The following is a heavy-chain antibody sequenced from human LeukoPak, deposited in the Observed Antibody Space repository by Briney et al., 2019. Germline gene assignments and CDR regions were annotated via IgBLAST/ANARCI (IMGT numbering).Heavy chain of an antibody. Sequence: GGSLGLSCAASGFTFSSYSMNWVRQAPGKGLEWVSYISRSSSTIYYADSVKGRFTISRDNAKNSLYLQMNSLRAEDTAVYYCARSLLYYYDSSGPYFDYWGQGTLVTVSS. J-gene: IGHJ4*02. CDR3: ARSLLYYYDSSGPYFDY. D-gene: IGHD3-22*01. V-gene: IGHV3-48*01. CDR1: GFTFSSYS. CDR2: ISRSSSTI.